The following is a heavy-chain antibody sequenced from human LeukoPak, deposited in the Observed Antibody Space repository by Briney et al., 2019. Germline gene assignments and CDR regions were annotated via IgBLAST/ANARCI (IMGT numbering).Heavy chain of an antibody. CDR2: INHSGST. D-gene: IGHD1-26*01. Sequence: PSETLSLTCAVYGGSFSGYYWSWIRQPPGKGLEWIGEINHSGSTNYNPSLKSQVTISVDTSKNQFSLKRSSVTAADTAVYYCASWSYSFDYWGQGTLVTVSS. CDR1: GGSFSGYY. V-gene: IGHV4-34*01. CDR3: ASWSYSFDY. J-gene: IGHJ4*02.